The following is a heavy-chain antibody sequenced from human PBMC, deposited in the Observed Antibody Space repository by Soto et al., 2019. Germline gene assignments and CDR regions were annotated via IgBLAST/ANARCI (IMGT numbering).Heavy chain of an antibody. CDR1: GFSLSTRDVG. D-gene: IGHD6-19*01. Sequence: QITLKESGPTLVKPTQTLTLTCTFSGFSLSTRDVGVGWIRQPPGKALEWLALLYWDDDNRYSPSLRRRLTLTKDTSTNQVVLTMPNMDPVDTATYYCAHGSGWLFDYWGPGTLVTVSP. CDR2: LYWDDDN. V-gene: IGHV2-5*02. J-gene: IGHJ4*02. CDR3: AHGSGWLFDY.